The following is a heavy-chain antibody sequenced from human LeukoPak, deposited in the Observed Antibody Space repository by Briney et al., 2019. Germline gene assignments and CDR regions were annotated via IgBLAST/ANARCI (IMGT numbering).Heavy chain of an antibody. CDR1: GYSFTSYW. V-gene: IGHV5-51*01. D-gene: IGHD4-23*01. CDR3: ARRGSILGWSEYYFDY. J-gene: IGHJ4*02. Sequence: KHGESLKISCKGSGYSFTSYWIGWVRQMPGKGLEWMGIIYPGDSDTRYSPSFQGQVTISADKSISTAYLQWSSLKASDTAMYYCARRGSILGWSEYYFDYWGQGTLVTVSS. CDR2: IYPGDSDT.